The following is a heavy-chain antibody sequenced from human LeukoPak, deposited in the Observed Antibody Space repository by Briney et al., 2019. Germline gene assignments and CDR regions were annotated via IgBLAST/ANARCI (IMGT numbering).Heavy chain of an antibody. Sequence: PGGSLRLSCAASGFTFSSHSMNWVRQAPGKGLEWVSSISSSSSHIYYADSVKGRFTISRDNAKDSLYRQMNSLRAEDTAVYYCTKSLYWYFDLWGRGTLVTVSS. V-gene: IGHV3-21*06. CDR2: ISSSSSHI. J-gene: IGHJ2*01. CDR3: TKSLYWYFDL. CDR1: GFTFSSHS.